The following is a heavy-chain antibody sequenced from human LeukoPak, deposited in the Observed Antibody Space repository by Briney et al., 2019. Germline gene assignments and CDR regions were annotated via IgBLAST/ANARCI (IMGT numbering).Heavy chain of an antibody. Sequence: PGETLRLSCAASGFTFSSHGMNWVRQAPGKGLEWVANIKQDGSEKYYVDSVKGRFTISRDNAKNSLYLQMNSLRVEDTAVYYCAKLAKYFYGWETYYFFEHWGQGTPVTASS. J-gene: IGHJ4*02. D-gene: IGHD3-10*01. V-gene: IGHV3-7*01. CDR3: AKLAKYFYGWETYYFFEH. CDR1: GFTFSSHG. CDR2: IKQDGSEK.